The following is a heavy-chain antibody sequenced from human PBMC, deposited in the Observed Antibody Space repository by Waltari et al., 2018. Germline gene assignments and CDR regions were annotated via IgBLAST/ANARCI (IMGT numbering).Heavy chain of an antibody. CDR3: ASEAHYYDSSGYTRWFDP. V-gene: IGHV1-8*01. CDR2: MNPNSGNT. CDR1: GYTFTSYD. Sequence: QVQLVQSGAEVKKPGASVKVSCKASGYTFTSYDINWVRQANGQGLEWMGWMNPNSGNTGYAQKFQGRVTMTRNTSISTAYMELSSLRSEDTAVYYCASEAHYYDSSGYTRWFDPWGQGTLVTVSS. D-gene: IGHD3-22*01. J-gene: IGHJ5*02.